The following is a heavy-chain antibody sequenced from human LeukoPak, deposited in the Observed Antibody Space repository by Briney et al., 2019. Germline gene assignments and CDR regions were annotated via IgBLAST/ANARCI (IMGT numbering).Heavy chain of an antibody. J-gene: IGHJ6*03. CDR1: GFTFSSYS. CDR2: ISSSSSYI. D-gene: IGHD3-10*01. CDR3: ARDPYSYGQLSLWFGEKKAMDV. V-gene: IGHV3-21*01. Sequence: GGSLRLSCAASGFTFSSYSMNWVRQAPGKGLEWVSSISSSSSYIYYADSVKGRFTISRDNAKNSLYLQMNSLRAEDTAVYYCARDPYSYGQLSLWFGEKKAMDVWGKGTTVTVSS.